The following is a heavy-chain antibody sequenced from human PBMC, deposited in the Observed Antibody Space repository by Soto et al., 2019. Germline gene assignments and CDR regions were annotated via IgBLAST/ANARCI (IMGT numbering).Heavy chain of an antibody. V-gene: IGHV1-2*04. J-gene: IGHJ4*02. CDR3: ARGSSKEWLVRYYFDY. CDR1: GYTFTGYY. Sequence: GASVKVSCKASGYTFTGYYMHWVRQAPGQGLEWMGWINPNSGGTNYAQKFQGWVTMTRDTSISTAYMELSRLRSDDTAVYYCARGSSKEWLVRYYFDYWGQGTLVTVFS. CDR2: INPNSGGT. D-gene: IGHD6-19*01.